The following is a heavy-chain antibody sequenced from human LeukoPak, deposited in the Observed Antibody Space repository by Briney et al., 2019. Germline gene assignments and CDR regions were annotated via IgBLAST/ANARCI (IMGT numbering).Heavy chain of an antibody. Sequence: SETLSLTCTVSGGSISSSSYYWGWIRQPPGKGLEWIGSIYYRGSTYYNPSLKSRVTIPVDTSKNQFSLKLSSVTAADTAVYYCARLGTTVTTDYWGQGTLVTVSS. V-gene: IGHV4-39*01. D-gene: IGHD4-17*01. J-gene: IGHJ4*02. CDR1: GGSISSSSYY. CDR2: IYYRGST. CDR3: ARLGTTVTTDY.